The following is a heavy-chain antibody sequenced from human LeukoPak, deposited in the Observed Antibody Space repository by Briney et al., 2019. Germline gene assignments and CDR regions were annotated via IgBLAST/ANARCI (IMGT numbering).Heavy chain of an antibody. CDR2: IYYSGST. V-gene: IGHV4-59*01. J-gene: IGHJ6*04. D-gene: IGHD4-11*01. CDR1: GGSISSYY. CDR3: ARDRLENYYYYGMDV. Sequence: SETLSLTCTVSGGSISSYYWSWIRQPPGKGLEWIGYIYYSGSTNYNPSLKSRVTISVDTSKNQFSLKLSSVTAADTAVYCCARDRLENYYYYGMDVWGKGTTVTVSS.